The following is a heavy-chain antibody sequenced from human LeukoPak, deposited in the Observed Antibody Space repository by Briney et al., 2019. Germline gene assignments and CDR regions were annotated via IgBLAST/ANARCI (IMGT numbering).Heavy chain of an antibody. V-gene: IGHV1-2*02. J-gene: IGHJ4*02. D-gene: IGHD6-13*01. CDR1: GYTFTDHY. Sequence: ASVKVSCQASGYTFTDHYMHLVRQAPGHGLEWIGWINPNSGGTNYAQKFQGRVTMTRDTTISTAYMELSRLRSDDTAVYYCARGYSSSWSDYWGQGTLVTVSS. CDR2: INPNSGGT. CDR3: ARGYSSSWSDY.